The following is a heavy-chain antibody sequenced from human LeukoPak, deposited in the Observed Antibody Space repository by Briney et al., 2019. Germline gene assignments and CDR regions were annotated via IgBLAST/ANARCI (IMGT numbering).Heavy chain of an antibody. CDR1: GGSISSGGYY. CDR3: ARERASAARPYIDY. V-gene: IGHV4-31*02. CDR2: IYYSGST. J-gene: IGHJ4*02. D-gene: IGHD6-6*01. Sequence: SQTLSLTCAVSGGSISSGGYYWTWIRQHPGKGLGWIVYIYYSGSTYYNPSLKSRVTISVDTSKNQFSLKLSSVTAADTAVYYCARERASAARPYIDYWGQGTLVTVSS.